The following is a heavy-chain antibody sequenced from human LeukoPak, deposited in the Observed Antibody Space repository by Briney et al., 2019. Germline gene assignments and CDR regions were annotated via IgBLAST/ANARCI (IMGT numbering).Heavy chain of an antibody. CDR2: ISVDGRDT. J-gene: IGHJ4*02. Sequence: GGSLRLSCAASGFTFSNYPMHWVRQAPGKGLEWVAVISVDGRDTHYADSVKGRFTISRDNSKSTLYLQMNGVRVEDPAIYYCAKDRAIAAAGYYFDFWGQGTLVTVSS. V-gene: IGHV3-30-3*01. CDR1: GFTFSNYP. CDR3: AKDRAIAAAGYYFDF. D-gene: IGHD6-13*01.